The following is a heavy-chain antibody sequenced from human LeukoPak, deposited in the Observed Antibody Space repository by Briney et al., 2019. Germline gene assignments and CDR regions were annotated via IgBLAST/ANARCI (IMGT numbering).Heavy chain of an antibody. CDR1: GYPFTSYA. CDR3: ARAARYCSAGTCYSLDY. Sequence: SVKVSCKASGYPFTSYAISWVRQAPGQGLEWMGGIIPIFGTANYAQKFQDRVTITADESTSTAHMELSSLRSEDTAVYYCARAARYCSAGTCYSLDYWGQGTVVTVSS. J-gene: IGHJ4*02. V-gene: IGHV1-69*13. CDR2: IIPIFGTA. D-gene: IGHD2-15*01.